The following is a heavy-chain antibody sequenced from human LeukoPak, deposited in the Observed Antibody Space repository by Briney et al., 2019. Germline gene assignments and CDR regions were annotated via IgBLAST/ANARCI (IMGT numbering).Heavy chain of an antibody. CDR3: ARDYLTGPARGSSTWFDP. CDR1: GFTVSNNC. J-gene: IGHJ5*02. Sequence: GGSLRLSCVASGFTVSNNCMTWVRQAPGKGLEWVSVIYSDGSTYYSDSVKGRFTISRDNSKNTLYLQMNSLRAEDTAVYYCARDYLTGPARGSSTWFDPWGQGTLVTVSS. D-gene: IGHD1-14*01. V-gene: IGHV3-53*01. CDR2: IYSDGST.